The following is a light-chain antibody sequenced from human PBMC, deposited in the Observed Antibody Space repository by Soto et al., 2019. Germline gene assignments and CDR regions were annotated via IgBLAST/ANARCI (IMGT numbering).Light chain of an antibody. V-gene: IGLV2-14*01. Sequence: QSALTQPASVSGSPGQSFTISCTGTSSDVGGYNYVSWYQQHPGKAPKLMIYDVSNRPSGVSNRFSGSKSGNTASLTISGLQAEDEADYYCSSYTSSTTPWVFGGGTKVTVL. J-gene: IGLJ3*02. CDR2: DVS. CDR1: SSDVGGYNY. CDR3: SSYTSSTTPWV.